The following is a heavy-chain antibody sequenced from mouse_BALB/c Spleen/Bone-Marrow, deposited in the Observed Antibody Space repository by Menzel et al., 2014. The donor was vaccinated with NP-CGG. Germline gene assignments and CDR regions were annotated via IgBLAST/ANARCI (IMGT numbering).Heavy chain of an antibody. V-gene: IGHV1-80*01. CDR3: ARGGISVDY. J-gene: IGHJ2*01. Sequence: QVQLQQSGAELVRPGSSVRISCESSGYVFSTYWINWVKQRPGQGLEWIGQIYPGDGDTDYNEKFKDKATLTADKSSNTAYMQLSSLTSEDSAVYFCARGGISVDYWGQGTTLTVSS. CDR2: IYPGDGDT. CDR1: GYVFSTYW.